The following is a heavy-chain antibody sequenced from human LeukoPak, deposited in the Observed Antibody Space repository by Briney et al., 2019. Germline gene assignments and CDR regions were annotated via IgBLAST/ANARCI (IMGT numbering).Heavy chain of an antibody. D-gene: IGHD6-19*01. Sequence: ASVTVSFTSSGYTFNHHGIGWVRQAPGQGPEWMGWISAYNGETIYAQKFQDSVTLTKDTSTTTAYMDLRSLTSDDTALYFCARDPSNTSGRNQYFDLWGPGTLVTVSS. CDR1: GYTFNHHG. CDR3: ARDPSNTSGRNQYFDL. V-gene: IGHV1-18*01. J-gene: IGHJ2*01. CDR2: ISAYNGET.